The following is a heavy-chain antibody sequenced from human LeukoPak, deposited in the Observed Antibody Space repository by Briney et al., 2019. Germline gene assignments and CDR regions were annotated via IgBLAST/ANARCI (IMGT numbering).Heavy chain of an antibody. V-gene: IGHV3-30-3*01. CDR1: GFTFSSYF. J-gene: IGHJ4*02. D-gene: IGHD3-16*01. Sequence: PGRSLRLSCAASGFTFSSYFVHWARQAPGKGLDWVTTISYDGSIQYYSDSVKGRFTISRDNSKNTLYLQMNSLKPEDTAMYYCARERGEGRTRNFDYWGQGTLVAVSS. CDR3: ARERGEGRTRNFDY. CDR2: ISYDGSIQ.